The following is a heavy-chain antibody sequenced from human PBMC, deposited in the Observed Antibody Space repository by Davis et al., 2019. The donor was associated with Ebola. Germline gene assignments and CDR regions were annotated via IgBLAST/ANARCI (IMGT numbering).Heavy chain of an antibody. CDR2: IIPIFGTA. CDR1: GGTFSSYA. Sequence: SVKLSCKASGGTFSSYAISWARQATGQGLEWMGGIIPIFGTANYAQRFQGRVTITADESRTTAYMELSSLRSEDTAVYYCAKDRYYDNNPLYYESECWGQGTLVTVSS. J-gene: IGHJ4*02. V-gene: IGHV1-69*13. D-gene: IGHD3-22*01. CDR3: AKDRYYDNNPLYYESEC.